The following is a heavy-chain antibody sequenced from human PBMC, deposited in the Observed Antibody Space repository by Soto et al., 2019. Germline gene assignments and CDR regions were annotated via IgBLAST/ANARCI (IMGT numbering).Heavy chain of an antibody. Sequence: QLQLQESGPGLVKPSETLSLTCTVSGGSISSSSYYWGWIRQPPGKGLEWVGSIYYSGSTYYNPSLKSRVTISVDTSKNQFSLKLSSVTAADTAVYYCARHEDIVVVPAAKLADYWGQGTLVTVSS. CDR2: IYYSGST. V-gene: IGHV4-39*01. D-gene: IGHD2-2*01. J-gene: IGHJ4*02. CDR1: GGSISSSSYY. CDR3: ARHEDIVVVPAAKLADY.